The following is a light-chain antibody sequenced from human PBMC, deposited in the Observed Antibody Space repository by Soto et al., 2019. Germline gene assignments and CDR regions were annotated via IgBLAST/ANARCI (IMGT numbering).Light chain of an antibody. CDR1: QSISNS. CDR2: AAS. V-gene: IGKV1-39*01. Sequence: DIQMTQSPSSQSASVKDRVTITCRASQSISNSLSWYQQKPGKAPKLLIYAASTLLSGVPSRFSGSGSGTDFSLTISSLQPADFATYYCLQTYSTPWTFGQGTKVEI. J-gene: IGKJ1*01. CDR3: LQTYSTPWT.